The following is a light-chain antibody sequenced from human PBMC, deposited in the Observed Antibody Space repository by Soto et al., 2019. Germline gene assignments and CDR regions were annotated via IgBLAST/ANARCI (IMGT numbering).Light chain of an antibody. CDR3: SSYRSSSTPVV. CDR1: SSDVGGYNY. CDR2: DVS. Sequence: QSVLTQPASVSGSPGQSITISCTGTSSDVGGYNYVSWYQQHPGKAPKLMIYDVSYRPSGVSNRFSGSKSGNTASLTISGLQDEDEADYYCSSYRSSSTPVVFGGGTKLTVL. V-gene: IGLV2-14*01. J-gene: IGLJ2*01.